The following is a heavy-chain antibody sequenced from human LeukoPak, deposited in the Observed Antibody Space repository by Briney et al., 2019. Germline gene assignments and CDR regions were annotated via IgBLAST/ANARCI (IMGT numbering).Heavy chain of an antibody. CDR2: INWNGDST. CDR3: ARGERGLYCSSTSCYPVL. V-gene: IGHV3-20*04. D-gene: IGHD2-2*01. Sequence: PGGSLRLSCAASGLTFDDYGMSWVRQAPGKGLEWVSGINWNGDSTGYADSVKGRFTISRGNAKNSLYLQMNSLRAEDTAVYYCARGERGLYCSSTSCYPVLGGQGTLVTVSS. CDR1: GLTFDDYG. J-gene: IGHJ4*02.